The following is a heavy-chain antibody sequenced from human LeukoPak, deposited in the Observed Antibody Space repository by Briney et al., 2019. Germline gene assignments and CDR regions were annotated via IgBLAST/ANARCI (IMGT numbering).Heavy chain of an antibody. Sequence: GGSLRLSCAASGFTFSSYAMSWVRQAPGKGLEWVSAISGSGGSTYYADSVKGRFTISRDNSKNTLYLQMNSLRAEDTAVYYCAKGADILTGYSKPSDYWGQGTLVTVSS. V-gene: IGHV3-23*01. CDR2: ISGSGGST. CDR3: AKGADILTGYSKPSDY. J-gene: IGHJ4*02. D-gene: IGHD3-9*01. CDR1: GFTFSSYA.